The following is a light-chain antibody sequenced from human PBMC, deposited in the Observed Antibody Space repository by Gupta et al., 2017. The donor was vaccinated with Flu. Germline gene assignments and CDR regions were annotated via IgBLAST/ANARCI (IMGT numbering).Light chain of an antibody. CDR1: QSVSSDY. J-gene: IGKJ1*01. CDR3: QQYGDSPWT. CDR2: GAL. Sequence: EIVLTQSPGTLSLSPGERATLSCRASQSVSSDYLAWYQQKPGQAPRLLIYGALRRATGIPDRFSGTGSGTDFTLTISRLEPEDFAVYYCQQYGDSPWTFGQGTKVDMK. V-gene: IGKV3-20*01.